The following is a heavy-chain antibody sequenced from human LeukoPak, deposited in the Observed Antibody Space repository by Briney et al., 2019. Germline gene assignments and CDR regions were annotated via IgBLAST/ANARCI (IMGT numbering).Heavy chain of an antibody. V-gene: IGHV1-46*01. Sequence: DSVNASCKASGYTPTNKDLHWVRHAARHGLEWLGLINPSGGSTIYAQKFQGRVTMTRDTSTSTVYMELSSLRSDDSAVYYCAGEIAMHVHWGQGALVTVSS. CDR3: AGEIAMHVH. J-gene: IGHJ4*02. CDR1: GYTPTNKD. D-gene: IGHD3-22*01. CDR2: INPSGGST.